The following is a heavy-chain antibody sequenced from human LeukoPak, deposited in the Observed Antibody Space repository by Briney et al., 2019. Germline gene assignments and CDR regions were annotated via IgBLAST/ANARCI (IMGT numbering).Heavy chain of an antibody. V-gene: IGHV4-4*07. CDR2: IYTSGST. D-gene: IGHD3-10*01. CDR1: GGSISSYY. CDR3: ARDREVRGVLAYYGMDV. Sequence: SETLSLTCTVSGGSISSYYWSWLRQPAGKGLEWLGRIYTSGSTNYNPSLKSRVTMSVDTSKNQFPLKLSSVTAADTAVYYCARDREVRGVLAYYGMDVWGQGTTVTVSS. J-gene: IGHJ6*02.